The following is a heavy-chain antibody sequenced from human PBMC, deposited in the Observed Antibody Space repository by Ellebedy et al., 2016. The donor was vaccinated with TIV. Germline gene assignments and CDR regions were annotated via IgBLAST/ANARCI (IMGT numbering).Heavy chain of an antibody. D-gene: IGHD3-16*01. CDR2: IYPANGDT. Sequence: AASVKVSCKASGYIVTNHAIHWVHQAPGQSFEWMGWIYPANGDTKYSQQFQGRVTFTSDTSASTAYMELSSLRSEDTAVYYCARDKPGGDNWFDPWGQGTLVTVSS. J-gene: IGHJ5*02. CDR1: GYIVTNHA. V-gene: IGHV1-3*01. CDR3: ARDKPGGDNWFDP.